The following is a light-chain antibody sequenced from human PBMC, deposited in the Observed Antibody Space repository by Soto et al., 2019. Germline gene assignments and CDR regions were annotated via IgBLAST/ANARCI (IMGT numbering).Light chain of an antibody. Sequence: IQMTQSPSMLSASVGDRVTIVCRASQSIRRWLAWYQQKPGKAPKLLIFDASTLESGVPSRFSGRGSETEFTLTISSLQPDDFATYYCQQYNNYPRTFGQGTKVDIK. CDR1: QSIRRW. V-gene: IGKV1-5*02. CDR2: DAS. CDR3: QQYNNYPRT. J-gene: IGKJ1*01.